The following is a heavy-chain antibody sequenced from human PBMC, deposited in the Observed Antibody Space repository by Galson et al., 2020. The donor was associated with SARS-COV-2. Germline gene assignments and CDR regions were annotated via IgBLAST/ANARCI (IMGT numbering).Heavy chain of an antibody. Sequence: GESLKISCAVSGFTFQDYWMGWVRQAPGKGLEWVANIKGDGSETNYVDSVKGRFSISRDNAVNSLYLQMNSLTVNDTAVYFCTREGWLGGYWGQGTRVTVSS. CDR2: IKGDGSET. V-gene: IGHV3-7*01. CDR1: GFTFQDYW. J-gene: IGHJ4*02. CDR3: TREGWLGGY. D-gene: IGHD6-19*01.